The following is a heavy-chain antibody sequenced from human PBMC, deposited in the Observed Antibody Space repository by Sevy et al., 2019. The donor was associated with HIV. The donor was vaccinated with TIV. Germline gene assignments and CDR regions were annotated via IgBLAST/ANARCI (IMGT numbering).Heavy chain of an antibody. CDR3: ARDHVKDGDLGDYYYFAMDV. CDR2: ISSSDGII. V-gene: IGHV3-11*01. Sequence: GGSLRLSCAASGFTLSDYFMSWIRQAPGKGLEWISYISSSDGIIYYADSVKGRFTVSRDNSKNSLYLQMSSLRAEDTAVYYCARDHVKDGDLGDYYYFAMDVWGQGATVTVSS. CDR1: GFTLSDYF. J-gene: IGHJ6*02. D-gene: IGHD4-17*01.